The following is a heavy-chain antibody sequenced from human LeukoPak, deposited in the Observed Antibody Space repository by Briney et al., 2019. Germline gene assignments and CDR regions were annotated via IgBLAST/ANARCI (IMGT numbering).Heavy chain of an antibody. V-gene: IGHV3-21*01. D-gene: IGHD2-15*01. CDR2: ISSSSSYI. J-gene: IGHJ4*02. Sequence: PGGSLRLSCAASGFTFSSYSMNWVRQAPGKGLEWVSSISSSSSYIYYADSVKGRFTISRDNAKNSLYLQMNSLRAEDTAVYYCARARMGYCSGGSCPGPFDYWGQGTLVTVSS. CDR1: GFTFSSYS. CDR3: ARARMGYCSGGSCPGPFDY.